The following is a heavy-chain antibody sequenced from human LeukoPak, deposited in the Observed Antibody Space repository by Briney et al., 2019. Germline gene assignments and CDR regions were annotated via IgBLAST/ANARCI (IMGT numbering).Heavy chain of an antibody. Sequence: PSETLSLTCTVSGGSISSYYWSWIRQPTGQGLDWIGYIYYSGSTNYNPSLKSRVTISVDTTKNQFSLKLSSVTAADTAVYYSARAPHYYDSSGYLSYYYMDVWGKGTTVTVSS. CDR2: IYYSGST. D-gene: IGHD3-22*01. CDR3: ARAPHYYDSSGYLSYYYMDV. CDR1: GGSISSYY. J-gene: IGHJ6*03. V-gene: IGHV4-59*01.